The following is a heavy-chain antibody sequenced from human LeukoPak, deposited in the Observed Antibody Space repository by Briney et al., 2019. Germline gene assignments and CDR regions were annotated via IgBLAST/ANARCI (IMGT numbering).Heavy chain of an antibody. CDR3: ARLTRLSTSPDRYYLDY. Sequence: LSPIWTVSGGSISSNSWWWIRQPPKKGLEWIWYIYYSGSTNYNPSLKSRVTISVDTSKNQFSLKLSSVTAADSAVYYCARLTRLSTSPDRYYLDYWGQGTLVTVSA. V-gene: IGHV4-59*08. CDR1: GGSISSNS. D-gene: IGHD6-6*01. CDR2: IYYSGST. J-gene: IGHJ4*02.